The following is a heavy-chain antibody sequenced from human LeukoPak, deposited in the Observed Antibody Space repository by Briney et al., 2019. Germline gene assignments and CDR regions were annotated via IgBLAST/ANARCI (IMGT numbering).Heavy chain of an antibody. J-gene: IGHJ5*02. D-gene: IGHD2-15*01. CDR1: GYTFTSYA. CDR2: INAGNGNT. V-gene: IGHV1-3*01. Sequence: ASVKVSCKASGYTFTSYAMHWVRQAPGQRLEWMGWINAGNGNTKYSQKFQGRVTITRDTSASTAYMELSSLRSEDTAVYYCAREVEDCSGGSCYSGWFDPWGQGTLATVSS. CDR3: AREVEDCSGGSCYSGWFDP.